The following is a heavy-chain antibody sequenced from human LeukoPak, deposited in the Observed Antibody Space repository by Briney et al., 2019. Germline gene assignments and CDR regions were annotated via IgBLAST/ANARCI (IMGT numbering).Heavy chain of an antibody. CDR3: AAPPRDIVVVPAAISNHFPFP. J-gene: IGHJ5*02. Sequence: GGSLRLTCAASGFTFSSYAMSWVRQAPGKGLEWVSAISDSGGSTYYADSVKGRFTISRDNSKNTLYLQMNSLRAEDTAVYYCAAPPRDIVVVPAAISNHFPFPWGQGTLVTVSS. CDR2: ISDSGGST. D-gene: IGHD2-2*01. CDR1: GFTFSSYA. V-gene: IGHV3-23*01.